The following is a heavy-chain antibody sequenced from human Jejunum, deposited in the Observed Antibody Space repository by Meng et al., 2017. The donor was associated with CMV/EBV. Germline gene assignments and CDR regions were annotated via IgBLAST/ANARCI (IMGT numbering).Heavy chain of an antibody. Sequence: QVQLVQSGSELKKPXXSVKVSXKASGYTFTSYAMNWVRQAPGQGLEWMGWINTNTGNPTYAQGFTGRFVFSLDTSVSTAYLQISSLKAEDTAMYYCARDKIAVAGITGDDWGQGTLVTVSS. V-gene: IGHV7-4-1*02. D-gene: IGHD6-19*01. CDR3: ARDKIAVAGITGDD. CDR2: INTNTGNP. J-gene: IGHJ4*02. CDR1: GYTFTSYA.